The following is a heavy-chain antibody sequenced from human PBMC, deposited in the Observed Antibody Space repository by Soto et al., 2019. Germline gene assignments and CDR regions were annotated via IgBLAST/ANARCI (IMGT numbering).Heavy chain of an antibody. Sequence: GGSLRLSCAASGFTFNSYAMSWVRQAPGKGLEWVSGISDSGGSTYYADSVKGRFTIPRDNSKNTLYLQMNSLRADDTAVYFCAKIRGSGSYYIFDHWGQGTQVTVSS. CDR3: AKIRGSGSYYIFDH. CDR1: GFTFNSYA. V-gene: IGHV3-23*01. D-gene: IGHD3-10*01. J-gene: IGHJ4*02. CDR2: ISDSGGST.